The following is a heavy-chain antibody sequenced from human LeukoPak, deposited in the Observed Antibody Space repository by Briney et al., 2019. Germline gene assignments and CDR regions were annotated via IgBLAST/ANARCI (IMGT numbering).Heavy chain of an antibody. CDR2: ISGSGGST. V-gene: IGHV3-23*01. CDR1: GITFSTSA. Sequence: GGSLRLSCAASGITFSTSAMSWVRQAPGKGLEWVSAISGSGGSTYYADSVKGRFTVSRDNSKSTLHLQMNSLRVDDTAVYYCAKLLRGTVVPFYDYWGQGTLVTVSS. CDR3: AKLLRGTVVPFYDY. D-gene: IGHD3-10*01. J-gene: IGHJ4*02.